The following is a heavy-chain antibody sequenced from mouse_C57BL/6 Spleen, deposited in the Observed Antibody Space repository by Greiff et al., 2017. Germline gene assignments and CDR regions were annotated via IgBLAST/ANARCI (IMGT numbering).Heavy chain of an antibody. CDR2: IDPANGNT. J-gene: IGHJ2*01. CDR3: AREDCYGGSYVRFDY. Sequence: EVQLQQSVAELVRPGASVKLSCTASGFNIKNTYMHWVKQRPEQGLEWIGRIDPANGNTKYAPKFQGKATLTADTSSNTPYLQLSSLPTEDPAVEYSAREDCYGGSYVRFDYWGQGTTLTVSS. V-gene: IGHV14-3*01. CDR1: GFNIKNTY. D-gene: IGHD1-1*01.